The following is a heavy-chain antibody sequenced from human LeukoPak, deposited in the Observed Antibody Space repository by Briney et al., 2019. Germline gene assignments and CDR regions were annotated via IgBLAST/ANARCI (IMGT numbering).Heavy chain of an antibody. CDR2: IIPILGIA. Sequence: SVKVSCKASGGTFSSYAISWVRQAPGQGLEWMGRIIPILGIANYAQKFQGRVTITADKSTSTAYMELSSLRSEDTAVYYCARDHRMYYYDSSGTDAFDIWGQGTMVTVSS. D-gene: IGHD3-22*01. J-gene: IGHJ3*02. V-gene: IGHV1-69*04. CDR3: ARDHRMYYYDSSGTDAFDI. CDR1: GGTFSSYA.